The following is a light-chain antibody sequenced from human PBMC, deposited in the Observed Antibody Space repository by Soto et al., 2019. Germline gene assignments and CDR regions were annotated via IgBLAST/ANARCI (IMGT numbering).Light chain of an antibody. CDR3: CSSTTRATYV. Sequence: QSVLTQPASVSGSPGQSITISCTGTSSDVGAYNHVSWYQQLPGKAPKLMIHDVSNRPSGVSDRFSGSKSGNTAFLTISGLQAEDDADYYCCSSTTRATYVFGTGTKLTVL. V-gene: IGLV2-14*03. CDR2: DVS. CDR1: SSDVGAYNH. J-gene: IGLJ1*01.